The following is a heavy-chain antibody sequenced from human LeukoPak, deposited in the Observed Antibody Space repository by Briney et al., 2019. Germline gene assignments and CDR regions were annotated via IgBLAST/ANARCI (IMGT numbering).Heavy chain of an antibody. Sequence: SETLSLTCAVYGGSFSGYYWSWIRQPPGKGLEWIGEINHSGSTNYNPSLKSRVTISVDTSKNQFSLKLSSVTAADTAVYYCARGISEWLGHYYYYYMDVWGKGTTVTVSS. CDR2: INHSGST. J-gene: IGHJ6*03. CDR1: GGSFSGYY. CDR3: ARGISEWLGHYYYYYMDV. D-gene: IGHD6-19*01. V-gene: IGHV4-34*01.